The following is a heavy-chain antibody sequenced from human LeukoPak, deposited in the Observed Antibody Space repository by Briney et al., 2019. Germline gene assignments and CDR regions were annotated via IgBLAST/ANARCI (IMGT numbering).Heavy chain of an antibody. D-gene: IGHD2-8*02. Sequence: GGSLRLSCAASGFTFRDYWMHWVRHVPGKGLLWVSHINSDGSITDYADSVKGRFTISRDNARNTLSLQMDSLRVEDTAVYYCARNPTGDYDYWGQGALVTVSS. V-gene: IGHV3-74*01. J-gene: IGHJ4*02. CDR3: ARNPTGDYDY. CDR2: INSDGSIT. CDR1: GFTFRDYW.